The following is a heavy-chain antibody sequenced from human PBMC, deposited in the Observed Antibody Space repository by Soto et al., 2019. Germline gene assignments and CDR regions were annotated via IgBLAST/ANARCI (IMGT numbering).Heavy chain of an antibody. D-gene: IGHD6-13*01. CDR2: VSFDGSDK. CDR3: AKDRDISSAGYYFDY. J-gene: IGHJ4*02. Sequence: QPGGSLRLSCAASGFTFSRYGMHWVRQAPGKGLEWVAVVSFDGSDKYYADSVKGRFTISRDKSKNTLFLQMNSLRVEDTAVYFCAKDRDISSAGYYFDYWGQGTLVTVSS. V-gene: IGHV3-30*18. CDR1: GFTFSRYG.